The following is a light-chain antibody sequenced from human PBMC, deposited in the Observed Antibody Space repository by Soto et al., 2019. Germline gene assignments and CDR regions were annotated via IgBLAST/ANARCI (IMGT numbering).Light chain of an antibody. CDR3: QQYNTDAGT. Sequence: DIQMTQSPSTLSASVGDRVTITCRASQSISNWLAWYQQQPGKVTKLLIYDASILESGVPPRFSGSGSGIEFTLTISCLAPDDFASYYCQQYNTDAGTVGQGTKVEIK. V-gene: IGKV1-5*01. CDR2: DAS. CDR1: QSISNW. J-gene: IGKJ1*01.